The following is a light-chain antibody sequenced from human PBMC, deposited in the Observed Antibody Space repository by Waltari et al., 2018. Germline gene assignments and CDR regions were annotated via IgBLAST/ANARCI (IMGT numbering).Light chain of an antibody. CDR2: AAS. V-gene: IGKV1-39*01. Sequence: DIQMTQSPSSLSASVGDRVTVTCRASQSISTSLNWYQQKPGKAPKLLIYAASSLHSGVPSRFSGSGSGTDFTLTISSLQPEDFATYYCQQNYNTPPTFGQGTKVEIK. CDR3: QQNYNTPPT. J-gene: IGKJ1*01. CDR1: QSISTS.